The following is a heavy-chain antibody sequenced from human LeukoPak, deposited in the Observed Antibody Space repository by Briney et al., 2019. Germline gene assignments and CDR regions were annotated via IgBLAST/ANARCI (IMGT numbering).Heavy chain of an antibody. D-gene: IGHD5-24*01. J-gene: IGHJ4*02. V-gene: IGHV3-53*01. CDR3: ARDNGDGYPPY. CDR2: IYSGGST. Sequence: PGGSLRLSCAASGFTVSSNYMSWVRQAPGKGLEWVSVIYSGGSTYYADSVEGRFTISRDNSKNTLYLQMNSLRAEDTAVYYCARDNGDGYPPYWGQGTLVTVSS. CDR1: GFTVSSNY.